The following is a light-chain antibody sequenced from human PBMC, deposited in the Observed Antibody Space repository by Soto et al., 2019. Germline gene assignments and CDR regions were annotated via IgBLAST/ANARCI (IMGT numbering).Light chain of an antibody. V-gene: IGLV2-8*01. J-gene: IGLJ2*01. Sequence: HSALTQPPSASGSPGQSVTISCTGTSSDVGGYNYVSWYQQHPGEAPKLMIYEVTKRPSGVPDRFSGSKSGNTASLTVSGLQPEDEADYYCSSYSGSNNLVFGGGTKVTVL. CDR3: SSYSGSNNLV. CDR1: SSDVGGYNY. CDR2: EVT.